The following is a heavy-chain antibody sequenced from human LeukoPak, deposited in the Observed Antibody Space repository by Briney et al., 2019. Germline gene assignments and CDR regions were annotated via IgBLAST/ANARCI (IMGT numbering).Heavy chain of an antibody. D-gene: IGHD1-26*01. CDR1: GFTFSSYG. CDR2: IWYDGSNK. CDR3: AREGTYSGSYYAYDY. Sequence: GRSLRLSCAASGFTFSSYGMHWVRQAPGKGLEWVAVIWYDGSNKYYADSVKGRFTTSRDNSKNTLYLQMNSLRAEDTAVYYCAREGTYSGSYYAYDYWGQGTLVTVSS. J-gene: IGHJ4*02. V-gene: IGHV3-33*01.